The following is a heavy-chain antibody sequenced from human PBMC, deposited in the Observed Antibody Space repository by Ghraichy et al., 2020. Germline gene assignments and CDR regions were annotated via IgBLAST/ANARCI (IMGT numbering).Heavy chain of an antibody. D-gene: IGHD3-3*01. J-gene: IGHJ4*02. CDR2: FDPENTKT. CDR1: GYTLTELS. Sequence: SVKVSCKLSGYTLTELSIHWVRQTPGKGLEWMGGFDPENTKTIYAQTFQGRVTMTEDTSTDTAYMELSSLRSEDTAIYYCATDDTIFGILLPPHPPRFDYWVQGTLVTVSS. V-gene: IGHV1-24*01. CDR3: ATDDTIFGILLPPHPPRFDY.